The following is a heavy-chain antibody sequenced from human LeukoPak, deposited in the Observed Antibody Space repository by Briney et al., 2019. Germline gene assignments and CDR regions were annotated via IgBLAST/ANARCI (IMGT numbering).Heavy chain of an antibody. CDR1: GFTLSSYA. D-gene: IGHD2-21*01. CDR2: ISVSGNT. J-gene: IGHJ4*02. V-gene: IGHV3-23*01. CDR3: AKAPVTTCSGAYCYPFDY. Sequence: GGSLRLSCAASGFTLSSYAMSWVRQAPGKGLEWVSAISVSGNTYHADSVKGRFTTSRDSSKNTLYLQMNRLRAEDAAVYYCAKAPVTTCSGAYCYPFDYWGQGTLVTVSS.